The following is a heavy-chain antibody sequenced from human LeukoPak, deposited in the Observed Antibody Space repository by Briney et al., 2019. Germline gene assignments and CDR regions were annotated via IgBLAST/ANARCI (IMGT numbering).Heavy chain of an antibody. D-gene: IGHD6-13*01. V-gene: IGHV3-7*01. CDR2: IKQDGSEK. Sequence: PGGSLRLSCAASGFTFSSYWMSWVRQAPGKGLEWVANIKQDGSEKYYVDSVKGRFTISRDNAKNSLYLQMNSLRAEDTAVYYCARDTSPSIAAIGYDAFDIWGQGTMVTVSS. CDR1: GFTFSSYW. J-gene: IGHJ3*02. CDR3: ARDTSPSIAAIGYDAFDI.